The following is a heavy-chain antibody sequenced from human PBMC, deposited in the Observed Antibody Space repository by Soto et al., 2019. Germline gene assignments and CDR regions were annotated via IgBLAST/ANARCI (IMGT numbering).Heavy chain of an antibody. D-gene: IGHD3-10*01. Sequence: QVQLQESGPGLVKPSGTLSLTCAVSGGSINSSNWWTWVRQPPGQGLEWIGEIYHSGRTNYNPSLKSRVTISIVTSKNQFSLKLASVTAADTAVYYCAGYYGSGNDYLDWFDPWGQGTLVTVSS. V-gene: IGHV4-4*02. J-gene: IGHJ5*02. CDR2: IYHSGRT. CDR3: AGYYGSGNDYLDWFDP. CDR1: GGSINSSNW.